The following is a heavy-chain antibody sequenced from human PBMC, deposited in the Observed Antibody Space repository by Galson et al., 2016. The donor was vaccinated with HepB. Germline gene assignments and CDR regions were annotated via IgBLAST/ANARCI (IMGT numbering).Heavy chain of an antibody. Sequence: ETLSLTCTVSGVSISSYYWSWIRQSPGKGLDWIGYINYSGSTSYNPSLKSRVTISADTSKKQFSLNLTSLTAADTAVYYCARGLRWLEYWGQGTLVTVSS. CDR3: ARGLRWLEY. V-gene: IGHV4-59*01. D-gene: IGHD4-23*01. CDR1: GVSISSYY. J-gene: IGHJ4*02. CDR2: INYSGST.